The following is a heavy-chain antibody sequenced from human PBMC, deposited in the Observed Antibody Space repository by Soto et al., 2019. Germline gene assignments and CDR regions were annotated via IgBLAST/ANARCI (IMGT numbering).Heavy chain of an antibody. CDR2: ISYDGSNK. V-gene: IGHV3-30-3*01. CDR3: ARIPGRH. CDR1: GFTFSSYA. Sequence: QVQLVESGGGVVQPGRSLRLSCAASGFTFSSYAMHWVRQAPGKGLEWVAVISYDGSNKYYADSVKGRFTISRDNSKNTLYLQMNSLRAEDTAVYYCARIPGRHWGPGTLVTVSS. J-gene: IGHJ4*02.